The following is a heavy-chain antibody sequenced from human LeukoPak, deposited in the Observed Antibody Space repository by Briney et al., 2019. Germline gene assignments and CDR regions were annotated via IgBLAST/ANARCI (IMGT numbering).Heavy chain of an antibody. CDR2: IDGGGST. J-gene: IGHJ4*02. CDR1: GFTVSSNY. D-gene: IGHD2-21*01. CDR3: TRLGESN. V-gene: IGHV3-66*04. Sequence: GGSLRLSCAASGFTVSSNYMSWVRQAPGKGLEWVSLIDGGGSTSYADSVKGRFTISRDTSKNTLFLQMNSLRAEDTAVYYCTRLGESNWGQGTLVTVSS.